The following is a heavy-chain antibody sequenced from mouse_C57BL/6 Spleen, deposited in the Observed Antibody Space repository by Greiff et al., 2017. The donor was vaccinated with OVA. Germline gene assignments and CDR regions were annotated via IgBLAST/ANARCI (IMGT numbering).Heavy chain of an antibody. D-gene: IGHD1-1*01. Sequence: VQLQQSGAALVRPGASVKLSCTASGFNIKDDYMHWVKQRPEQGLEWIGWIDPENGDTEYASKFQGKATITADTSSNTAYLQLSSLTSEDTAVYYCTTNYGSRFAYWGQGTLVTVSA. J-gene: IGHJ3*01. CDR1: GFNIKDDY. CDR2: IDPENGDT. V-gene: IGHV14-4*01. CDR3: TTNYGSRFAY.